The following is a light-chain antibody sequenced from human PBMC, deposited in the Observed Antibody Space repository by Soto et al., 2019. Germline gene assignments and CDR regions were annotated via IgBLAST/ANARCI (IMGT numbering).Light chain of an antibody. CDR2: DAS. V-gene: IGKV3-11*01. Sequence: ETVLTQFPATLSLSPGERATLSCRASQSISSYLAWYQQKPGQAPRLLIYDASNRATGIPARFSGSASGTDFTLTISSLEPEDFAVYYCQQRNTWPLTFGGGTKVEIK. CDR1: QSISSY. CDR3: QQRNTWPLT. J-gene: IGKJ4*01.